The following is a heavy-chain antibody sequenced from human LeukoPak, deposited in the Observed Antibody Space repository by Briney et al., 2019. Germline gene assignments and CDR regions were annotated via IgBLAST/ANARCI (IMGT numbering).Heavy chain of an antibody. CDR2: IIPILGIA. Sequence: ASVKVSYKASGGTFSSYTISWVRQAPGQGLEWMGRIIPILGIANYAQKFLGRVTITADKSTSTAYMELSSLRSEDTAVYYCARGPLPGYDFWSGYRGDAFDIWGQGTMVTVSS. J-gene: IGHJ3*02. D-gene: IGHD3-3*01. CDR1: GGTFSSYT. V-gene: IGHV1-69*02. CDR3: ARGPLPGYDFWSGYRGDAFDI.